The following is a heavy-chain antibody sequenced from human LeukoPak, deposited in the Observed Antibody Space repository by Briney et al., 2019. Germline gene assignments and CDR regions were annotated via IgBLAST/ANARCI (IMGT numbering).Heavy chain of an antibody. Sequence: PETLSLTCAVYGGSFSGYYWSWIRQPAGKGLEWIGRIYTSGSTNYNPSLKSRVTMSVDTSKNQFSLKLSSVTAADTAVYYCARDATTIFDYWAREPWSPSPQ. CDR3: ARDATTIFDY. V-gene: IGHV4-4*07. CDR2: IYTSGST. CDR1: GGSFSGYY. D-gene: IGHD5-12*01. J-gene: IGHJ4*02.